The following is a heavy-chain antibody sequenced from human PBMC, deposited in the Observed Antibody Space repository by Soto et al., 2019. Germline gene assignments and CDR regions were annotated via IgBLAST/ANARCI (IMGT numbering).Heavy chain of an antibody. J-gene: IGHJ5*02. CDR1: GGSISSSSYY. Sequence: SETLSLTCTVSGGSISSSSYYWGWIRQPPGKGLEWIGSIYYSGSTYYNPSLTSRVTISVDTSKNQFSLKLSSVTAADTAVYYCVPSNWFDPWGQGTLVTVS. V-gene: IGHV4-39*01. CDR2: IYYSGST. CDR3: VPSNWFDP.